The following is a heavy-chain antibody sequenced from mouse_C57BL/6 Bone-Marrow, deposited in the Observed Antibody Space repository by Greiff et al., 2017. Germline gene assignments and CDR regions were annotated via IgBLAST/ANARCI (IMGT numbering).Heavy chain of an antibody. CDR1: GYTFTDYY. J-gene: IGHJ2*01. CDR3: ASSPNWDYFDY. V-gene: IGHV1-26*01. Sequence: VQLQQSGPELVKPGASVKISCKASGYTFTDYYMNWVKQSHGKSLEWIGDINPNNGGTSYNQKFKGKATLTVDKSSSTAYMELRSLTSEDSAVDYCASSPNWDYFDYWGQGTTLTVSS. CDR2: INPNNGGT. D-gene: IGHD4-1*01.